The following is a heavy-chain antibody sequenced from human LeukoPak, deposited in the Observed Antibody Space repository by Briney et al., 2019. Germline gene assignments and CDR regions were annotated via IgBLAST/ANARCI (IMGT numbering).Heavy chain of an antibody. CDR3: ARGGLITMIVVVITPFDY. V-gene: IGHV4-38-2*01. D-gene: IGHD3-22*01. Sequence: SETLSLTCAVSNYSISSGYYWGWIRPPPGKGLEWIGSIYQSGSTYYNPSLKSRVTISVDTSKNQFSLKLTSVTAADTAVYYCARGGLITMIVVVITPFDYWGQGTLVTVSS. CDR2: IYQSGST. J-gene: IGHJ4*02. CDR1: NYSISSGYY.